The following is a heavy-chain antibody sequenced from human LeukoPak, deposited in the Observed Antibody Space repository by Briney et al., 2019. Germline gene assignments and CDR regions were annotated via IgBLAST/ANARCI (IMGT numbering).Heavy chain of an antibody. V-gene: IGHV1-46*03. CDR3: ARAYYYDSSGYYFRYYFDY. J-gene: IGHJ4*02. D-gene: IGHD3-22*01. CDR1: GYTFTSYC. Sequence: ASVKVSCKASGYTFTSYCMHWVRQAPGQGLEWMGIINPSGGSTSYAQKFQGRVTMTRDTSTSTVYMELSSLRSEDTAVYYCARAYYYDSSGYYFRYYFDYWGQGTLVTVSS. CDR2: INPSGGST.